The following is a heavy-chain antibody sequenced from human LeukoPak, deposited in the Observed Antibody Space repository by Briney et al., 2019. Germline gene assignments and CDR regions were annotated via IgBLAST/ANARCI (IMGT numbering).Heavy chain of an antibody. V-gene: IGHV1-69*05. CDR3: ARGVSVLYYYDSSGYYPLGY. CDR1: GGTFSSYA. D-gene: IGHD3-22*01. Sequence: GASVQVSCKASGGTFSSYAISWVRQAPGQGLEWMGGIIPIFATTNYAPKFQGRVTITTDESASTAYMELSSLRSEDTAVYYCARGVSVLYYYDSSGYYPLGYWGQGTLVTVSS. J-gene: IGHJ4*02. CDR2: IIPIFATT.